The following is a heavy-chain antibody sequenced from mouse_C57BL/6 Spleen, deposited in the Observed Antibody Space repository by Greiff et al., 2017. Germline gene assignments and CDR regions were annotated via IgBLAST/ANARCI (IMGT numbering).Heavy chain of an antibody. V-gene: IGHV14-2*01. CDR1: GFNIKDYY. CDR2: IGPEDGRT. CDR3: ARGANAMDY. D-gene: IGHD3-1*01. J-gene: IGHJ4*01. Sequence: VQLQQSGAELVKPGASVKLSCTASGFNIKDYYMHWVKQRTEQGLQWIVRIGPEDGRTKYDPKFQGKATITAATSSNTAYLQVSSLTSEDTAVYYCARGANAMDYWGQGTTLTVSS.